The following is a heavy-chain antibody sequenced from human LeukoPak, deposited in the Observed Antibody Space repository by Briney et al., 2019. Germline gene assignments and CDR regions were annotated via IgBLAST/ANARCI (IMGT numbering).Heavy chain of an antibody. CDR3: VKGIAVAGALDYFDH. V-gene: IGHV3-64D*09. D-gene: IGHD6-19*01. J-gene: IGHJ4*02. CDR2: ISSNGGST. CDR1: GFTFSSYG. Sequence: GGSLRLSCAASGFTFSSYGMHWVRQAPGKGLEYVSAISSNGGSTYYADSVKGRFTVSRDNSKNTLYLQMSSLRAEDTAVYYCVKGIAVAGALDYFDHWGQGTLVTVSS.